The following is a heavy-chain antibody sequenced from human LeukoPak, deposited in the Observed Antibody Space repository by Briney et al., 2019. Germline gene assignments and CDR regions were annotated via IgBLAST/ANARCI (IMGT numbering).Heavy chain of an antibody. CDR1: GFTFSSYD. CDR3: ARGYYDFWSGYYSYFDY. Sequence: GGSLRLSCAASGFTFSSYDMHWVRQAPGKGLEWVAVIWYDGSNKYYADSVKGRFTVSRDSSKNTLYLQMNSLRAEDTAVYYCARGYYDFWSGYYSYFDYWGQGTLVTVSS. V-gene: IGHV3-33*01. CDR2: IWYDGSNK. D-gene: IGHD3-3*01. J-gene: IGHJ4*02.